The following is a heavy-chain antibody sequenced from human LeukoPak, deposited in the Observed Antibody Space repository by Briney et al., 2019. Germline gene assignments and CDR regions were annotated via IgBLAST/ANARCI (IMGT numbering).Heavy chain of an antibody. CDR2: INSDGSST. CDR1: GFTFSSYW. V-gene: IGHV3-74*01. D-gene: IGHD5-24*01. Sequence: GGSLRLSCAASGFTFSSYWMHWVRQAPGKGLVWVSRINSDGSSTSYADSVKGRFTISRDNAKDTLYLQMNSLRAEDTAVYYCARADGSILLDYWGQVTLVTVSS. J-gene: IGHJ4*02. CDR3: ARADGSILLDY.